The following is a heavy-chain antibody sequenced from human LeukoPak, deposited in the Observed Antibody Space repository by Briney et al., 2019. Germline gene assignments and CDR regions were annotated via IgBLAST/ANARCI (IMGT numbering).Heavy chain of an antibody. D-gene: IGHD7-27*01. CDR3: AIDPNWGTHS. CDR1: GFTLSTYA. J-gene: IGHJ4*02. CDR2: IGSGGGGI. Sequence: GGSLRLSCVASGFTLSTYAMNWVRQAPGKRLEWVSIIGSGGGGIHYADSVKGRFTISRDNSKNALYLQMNSLRVEDTAVYYCAIDPNWGTHSWGQGVLVTVSS. V-gene: IGHV3-23*01.